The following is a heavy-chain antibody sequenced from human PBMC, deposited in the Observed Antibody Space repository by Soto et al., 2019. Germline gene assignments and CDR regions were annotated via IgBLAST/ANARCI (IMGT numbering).Heavy chain of an antibody. CDR3: AREAGTIGNYYYGMDV. CDR2: INPNSGGT. V-gene: IGHV1-2*02. CDR1: RYSFTGSY. D-gene: IGHD1-7*01. J-gene: IGHJ6*02. Sequence: ASVKVSCKASRYSFTGSYVHWVRLAPGQGLEWMGWINPNSGGTNHAQKFQGRVTMTRDTSISTAYMELTRLTSNDTAVYFCAREAGTIGNYYYGMDVWGQGTTVTVS.